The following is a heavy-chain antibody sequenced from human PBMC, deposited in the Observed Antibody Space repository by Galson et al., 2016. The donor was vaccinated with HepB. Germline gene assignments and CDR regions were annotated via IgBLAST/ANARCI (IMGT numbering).Heavy chain of an antibody. CDR3: AREAAEWVILHFFNY. CDR2: VIPVFVAA. Sequence: SVKVSCKASGGTFSSYVISWVRQAPGQGLYWMGAVIPVFVAANYAQKFQGRVTLTADESTKTAYMEINSLRSEDTAVFSCAREAAEWVILHFFNYWGQGRLVTVSS. J-gene: IGHJ4*02. CDR1: GGTFSSYV. D-gene: IGHD3-3*01. V-gene: IGHV1-69*13.